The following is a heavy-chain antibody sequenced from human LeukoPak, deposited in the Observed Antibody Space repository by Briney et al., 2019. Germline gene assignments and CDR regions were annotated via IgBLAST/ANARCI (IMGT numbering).Heavy chain of an antibody. CDR2: INPNSGGT. CDR1: GYTFTSYG. CDR3: ARGRAEDSGYDA. Sequence: ASVKVSCKASGYTFTSYGISWVRQAPGQGLEWMGWINPNSGGTNYAQKFQGRVTMTRDTSISTAYMELSRLRSDDTAVYYCARGRAEDSGYDAWGQGTLVTVSS. J-gene: IGHJ4*02. V-gene: IGHV1-2*02. D-gene: IGHD5-12*01.